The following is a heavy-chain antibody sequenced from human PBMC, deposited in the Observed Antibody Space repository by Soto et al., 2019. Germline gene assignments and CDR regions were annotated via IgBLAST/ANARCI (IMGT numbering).Heavy chain of an antibody. V-gene: IGHV3-7*03. J-gene: IGHJ5*02. Sequence: EVQLVESGGGLVQPGGSLRVSCVASGFSFSTYWMSWVRQAPGKGLEWVANINEDGSDKNYVESVKGRFIISRDNVNDSLYLQMSSLSAGDTALYYCARVVGVAGGRRIWLDPWGQGTLVTVSS. D-gene: IGHD6-13*01. CDR2: INEDGSDK. CDR1: GFSFSTYW. CDR3: ARVVGVAGGRRIWLDP.